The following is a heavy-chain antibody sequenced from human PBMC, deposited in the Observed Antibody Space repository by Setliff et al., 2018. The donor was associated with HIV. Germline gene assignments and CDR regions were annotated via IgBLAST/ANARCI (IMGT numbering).Heavy chain of an antibody. V-gene: IGHV4-34*01. D-gene: IGHD1-26*01. CDR2: INHSGSP. CDR1: GGSFSGYY. J-gene: IGHJ3*02. Sequence: PSETLSLTCAVYGGSFSGYYWTWIRQPPGKGLEWIGEINHSGSPKYNPSLTSRVTISVDKSKNQFSLNLTSVTAADTAVYYCARGRQIGIEGAGAFDIWGPGTVVTVSS. CDR3: ARGRQIGIEGAGAFDI.